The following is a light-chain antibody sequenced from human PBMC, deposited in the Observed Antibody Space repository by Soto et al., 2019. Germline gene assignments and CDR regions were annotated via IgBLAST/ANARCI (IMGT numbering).Light chain of an antibody. V-gene: IGKV1-39*01. CDR3: QQSYSTPPYT. Sequence: DIQMTQAPSSLSASVGDRVTITCRASPSISSYLNWYQQKPGKAPKLLIYAASSLQSGVPSRFSGSGSGTDFTLTISSLQPEDFATYYFQQSYSTPPYTFGQGTKLEIK. CDR1: PSISSY. J-gene: IGKJ2*01. CDR2: AAS.